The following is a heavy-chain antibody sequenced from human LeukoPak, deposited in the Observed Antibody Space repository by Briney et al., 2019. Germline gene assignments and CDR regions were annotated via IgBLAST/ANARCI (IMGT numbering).Heavy chain of an antibody. V-gene: IGHV4-39*02. D-gene: IGHD4-17*01. CDR2: GFYSGSA. CDR3: ARLWGALTSVTSDFDY. CDR1: GGPMSGSNDY. J-gene: IGHJ4*02. Sequence: ASETVSLMCSVSGGPMSGSNDYGAWIRQPPGKGLEWIGSGFYSGSAYYNPSLKSRVTISVDTSKNHFSLTLSSVTAADTAVYYCARLWGALTSVTSDFDYWGQGTLVTVSS.